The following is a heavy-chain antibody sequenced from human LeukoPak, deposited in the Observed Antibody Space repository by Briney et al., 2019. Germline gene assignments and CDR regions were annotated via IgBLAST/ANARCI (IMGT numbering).Heavy chain of an antibody. D-gene: IGHD2-15*01. V-gene: IGHV3-30*02. J-gene: IGHJ4*02. CDR2: IRYDGSNK. Sequence: GGSLRLSCAASGFTFSSYGMHWVRQAPGKGLEWVAFIRYDGSNKYYADSVKGRFTISRDNSKSTLYLQMNSLRTEDTAVYYCVKASGGSRPYYFDSWGQGTLVTVSS. CDR3: VKASGGSRPYYFDS. CDR1: GFTFSSYG.